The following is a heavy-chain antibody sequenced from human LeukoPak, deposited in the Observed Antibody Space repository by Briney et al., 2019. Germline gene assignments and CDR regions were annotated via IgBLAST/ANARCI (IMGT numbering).Heavy chain of an antibody. V-gene: IGHV3-53*01. CDR3: ARDGVSTPDRIAAPARY. D-gene: IGHD6-13*01. Sequence: GGSLRLSCAASGFTVSSNYMSWLRQAPGKGLEGVAVIYSGGSTYYADSVKGRFTISRDNSKNTLYLQMNSVRAEDTAVYYCARDGVSTPDRIAAPARYWGQGTLVTVSS. J-gene: IGHJ4*02. CDR2: IYSGGST. CDR1: GFTVSSNY.